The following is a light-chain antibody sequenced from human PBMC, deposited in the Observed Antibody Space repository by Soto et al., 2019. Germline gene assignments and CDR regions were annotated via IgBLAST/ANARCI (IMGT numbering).Light chain of an antibody. Sequence: DIQMTQSPSTLSASVGDRVTITCRATQSISSWLAWYQQKPGKAPKLLIYKASSLESGVRSRFSGSRSGTEFTLTSSSLQPDDCATYYFQHYNSSPTFGLGIKVEMK. CDR1: QSISSW. CDR2: KAS. CDR3: QHYNSSPT. J-gene: IGKJ1*01. V-gene: IGKV1-5*03.